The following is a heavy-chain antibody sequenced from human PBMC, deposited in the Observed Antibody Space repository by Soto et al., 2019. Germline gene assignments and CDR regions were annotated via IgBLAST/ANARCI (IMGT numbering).Heavy chain of an antibody. D-gene: IGHD5-12*01. V-gene: IGHV4-39*01. Sequence: SETLSLTCTVSGCSLSSSSYYWGWVRQPPGKGLEWIGSIYYSGSTYYNPSLKSRVTISVDTSKNQFSLKLSSVTAADTAVYYCARGVDIVATYDYWGQGTLVTVSS. CDR2: IYYSGST. J-gene: IGHJ4*02. CDR1: GCSLSSSSYY. CDR3: ARGVDIVATYDY.